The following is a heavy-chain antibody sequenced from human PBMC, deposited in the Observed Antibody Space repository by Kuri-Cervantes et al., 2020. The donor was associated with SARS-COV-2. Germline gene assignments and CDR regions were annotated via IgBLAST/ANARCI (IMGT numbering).Heavy chain of an antibody. V-gene: IGHV4-59*01. CDR2: LYYSGST. D-gene: IGHD1-26*01. Sequence: SETLSLTCTVSGGSISTYYWSWIRQPPGKGLEWIGYLYYSGSTNYNPSLKSRVTISLDTSKNRFSLKLGSVTAADTAVYYCATGSYYVAYDYWGQGTLVTVSS. CDR1: GGSISTYY. CDR3: ATGSYYVAYDY. J-gene: IGHJ4*02.